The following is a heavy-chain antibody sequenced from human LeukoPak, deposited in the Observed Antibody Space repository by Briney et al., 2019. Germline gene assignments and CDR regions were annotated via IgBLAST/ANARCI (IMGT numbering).Heavy chain of an antibody. J-gene: IGHJ4*02. V-gene: IGHV5-10-1*01. CDR3: ARHIAVAHLDY. CDR2: IDPSDSYT. Sequence: GESLRISCKGSGYSFTSYRISWVRQMPGKGLEWMGRIDPSDSYTNYRPYFQGHVTISADKSISTAYLQWSSLKASDTAMYYCARHIAVAHLDYWGQGTLVTVSS. CDR1: GYSFTSYR. D-gene: IGHD6-19*01.